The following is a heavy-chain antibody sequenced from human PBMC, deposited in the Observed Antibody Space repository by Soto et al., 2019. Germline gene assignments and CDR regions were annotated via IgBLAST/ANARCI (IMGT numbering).Heavy chain of an antibody. CDR1: GFTFTRYS. J-gene: IGHJ4*02. Sequence: EVQLVDSGGGLVKPGGSLRLSCAASGFTFTRYSMNWVRQAPGKGLEWVSSISRTTNYIYYGDSMKGRFTISRDNAKNSLYLEMNSLRAEDTEEYYCARESEDLPSNFDYWCQGHLVTVSA. CDR3: ARESEDLPSNFDY. CDR2: ISRTTNYI. V-gene: IGHV3-21*06.